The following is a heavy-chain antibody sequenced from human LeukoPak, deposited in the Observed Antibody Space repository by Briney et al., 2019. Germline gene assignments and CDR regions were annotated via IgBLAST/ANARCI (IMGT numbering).Heavy chain of an antibody. CDR1: GGTFSSYA. Sequence: ASVKVSCKASGGTFSSYAISWVRQATGQGLEWMGWMNPNSGNTGYAQKFQGRVTMIRNTSISTAYMELSSLRSEDTAVYYCAREYPLSYSSGWYDYWGQGTLVTVSS. D-gene: IGHD6-19*01. CDR3: AREYPLSYSSGWYDY. V-gene: IGHV1-8*02. J-gene: IGHJ4*02. CDR2: MNPNSGNT.